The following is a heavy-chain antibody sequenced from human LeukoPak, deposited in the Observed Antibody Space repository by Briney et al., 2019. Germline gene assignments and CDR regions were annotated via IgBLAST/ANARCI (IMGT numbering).Heavy chain of an antibody. CDR3: ARAAGRRGYYYYYGMDV. J-gene: IGHJ6*04. Sequence: SVKVSCKASGGTFSSYAISWVRQAPGQGLEWMGGIIPIFGTANYAQKFQGRVTVTADESTSTAYMELSSLRSEDTAVYYCARAAGRRGYYYYYGMDVWGKGTTVTVSS. D-gene: IGHD6-13*01. V-gene: IGHV1-69*13. CDR1: GGTFSSYA. CDR2: IIPIFGTA.